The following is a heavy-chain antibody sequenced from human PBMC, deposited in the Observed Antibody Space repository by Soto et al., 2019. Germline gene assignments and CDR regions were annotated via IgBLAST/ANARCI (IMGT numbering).Heavy chain of an antibody. Sequence: EVQLVETGGGLIQPGGSLRLSCAASGFTVSSNYMSWVRQAPGKGLEWVSVIYSGGSTYYADSVKGRFTISRDNSKNTLYLQMNSLRAEDTAVYYCARGGVGASRAFDIWGQGTMVTVSS. CDR3: ARGGVGASRAFDI. D-gene: IGHD1-26*01. V-gene: IGHV3-53*02. CDR1: GFTVSSNY. CDR2: IYSGGST. J-gene: IGHJ3*02.